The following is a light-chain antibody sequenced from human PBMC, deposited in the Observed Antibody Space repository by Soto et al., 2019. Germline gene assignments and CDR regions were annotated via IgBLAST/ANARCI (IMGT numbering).Light chain of an antibody. J-gene: IGKJ5*01. Sequence: DIVMTQSPLSLPVTPGEPASISCRSSQSLLHLNGYNSLDWYLQKPGQSPQLLIYLGSNRASGVPDRFSGSGSGTEFTLTISSLQSEDSAFYYCQQYNKWPITFGQGTRLEIK. V-gene: IGKV2-28*01. CDR1: QSLLHLNGYNS. CDR2: LGS. CDR3: QQYNKWPIT.